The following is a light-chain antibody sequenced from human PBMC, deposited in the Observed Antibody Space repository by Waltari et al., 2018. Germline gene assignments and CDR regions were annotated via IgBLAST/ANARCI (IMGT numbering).Light chain of an antibody. CDR2: DDS. CDR1: SIGRKT. CDR3: QVWDTNIDQGV. Sequence: SYVLTQPPSLSVAPGRTARLTCGGDSIGRKTVRWYQQKPGQAPLLVVYDDSDRPSGIPGGFAGPNSGNTAALTIRRVETGDEADYYCQVWDTNIDQGVFGGGTRLTVL. J-gene: IGLJ3*02. V-gene: IGLV3-21*03.